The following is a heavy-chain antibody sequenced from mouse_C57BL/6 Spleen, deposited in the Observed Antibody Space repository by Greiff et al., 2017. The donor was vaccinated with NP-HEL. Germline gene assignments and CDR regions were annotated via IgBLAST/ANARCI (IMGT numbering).Heavy chain of an antibody. V-gene: IGHV1-81*01. CDR2: IYPRSGNT. CDR3: ARSRLSYDGYYGGAMDY. Sequence: VQLQQSGAELARPGASVKLSCKASGYTFTSYGISWVKQRTGQGLEWIGEIYPRSGNTYYNEKFKGKATLTADKSSSTAYMELRSLTSEDSAVYFCARSRLSYDGYYGGAMDYWGQGTSVTVSS. D-gene: IGHD2-3*01. CDR1: GYTFTSYG. J-gene: IGHJ4*01.